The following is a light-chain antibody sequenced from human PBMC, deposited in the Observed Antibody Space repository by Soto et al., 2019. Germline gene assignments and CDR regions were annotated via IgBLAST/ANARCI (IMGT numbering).Light chain of an antibody. V-gene: IGLV2-14*01. J-gene: IGLJ2*01. CDR3: SSYTSSSTVV. CDR2: DVS. CDR1: SSDVGGYNY. Sequence: QSVLTQPASVSGSPGQSITISCTGTSSDVGGYNYVSWYQQHPGEAPKLMIYDVSNRPSGVSNRFPGSKSGNTASLTISGLQAEDEADYYCSSYTSSSTVVFGGGTQLTVL.